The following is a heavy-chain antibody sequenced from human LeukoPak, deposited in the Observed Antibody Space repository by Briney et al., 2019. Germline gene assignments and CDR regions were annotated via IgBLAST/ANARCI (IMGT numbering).Heavy chain of an antibody. CDR3: AKDLHYGSADY. CDR2: INPDGSTT. D-gene: IGHD3-10*01. CDR1: GFTFSNYW. Sequence: GGSLRLSCAASGFTFSNYWIHWVRQDPGKGLVWVSFINPDGSTTNYADSVKGRFTISRDNAKNALYLQMNSLRAEDTAVYYCAKDLHYGSADYWGQGTLVTVSS. J-gene: IGHJ4*02. V-gene: IGHV3-74*01.